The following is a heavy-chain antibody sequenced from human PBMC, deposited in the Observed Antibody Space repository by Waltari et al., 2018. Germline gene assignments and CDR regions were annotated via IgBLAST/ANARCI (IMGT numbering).Heavy chain of an antibody. Sequence: QVQLQESGPGMVKPSETLSLTCAVSGYSISSGYYWGWIWQPPGKGLEWIGSIYHSGSTYYNPSLKSRVTISVDTSKNQFSLKLSSVTAADTAVYYCASYGYSSSWYNWFDPWGQGTLVTVSS. CDR1: GYSISSGYY. V-gene: IGHV4-38-2*01. CDR3: ASYGYSSSWYNWFDP. CDR2: IYHSGST. D-gene: IGHD6-13*01. J-gene: IGHJ5*02.